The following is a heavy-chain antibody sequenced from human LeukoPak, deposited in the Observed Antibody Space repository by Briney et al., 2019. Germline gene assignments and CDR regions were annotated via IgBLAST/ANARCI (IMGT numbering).Heavy chain of an antibody. J-gene: IGHJ4*02. D-gene: IGHD6-19*01. Sequence: GGSLRLSCAASGFTFRSYAMSWVRQAPGKGLEWVSGISFSGGSTYYADSVKGRFTISRDNSKNTLYLQMNSLRAEDTAVYYCAKDSRRTSGWYYFDYWGQGTLVTVSS. V-gene: IGHV3-23*01. CDR2: ISFSGGST. CDR3: AKDSRRTSGWYYFDY. CDR1: GFTFRSYA.